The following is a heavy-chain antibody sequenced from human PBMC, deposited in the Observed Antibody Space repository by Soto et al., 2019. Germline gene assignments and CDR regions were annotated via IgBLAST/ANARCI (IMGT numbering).Heavy chain of an antibody. CDR3: ARYPIVVVPAAENNWFDP. D-gene: IGHD2-2*01. V-gene: IGHV1-2*02. CDR2: INPNSGGT. J-gene: IGHJ5*02. Sequence: ASVKVCCKASGYTFTGYYMHWVRQAPGQGLEWMGWINPNSGGTNYAQKFQGRVTMTRDTSISTAYMELSRLRSDDTAVYYCARYPIVVVPAAENNWFDPWGQGTLVTVSS. CDR1: GYTFTGYY.